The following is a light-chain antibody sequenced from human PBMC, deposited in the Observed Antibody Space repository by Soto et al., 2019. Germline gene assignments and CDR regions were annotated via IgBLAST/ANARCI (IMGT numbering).Light chain of an antibody. Sequence: EIMMTQSPATLSVSPGQTATLSCRASQSISTYLVWYQQKPGQAPRLLMYDASNRATGIPARFRGSGSGTDFTLTISSLEPEDFAVYYCQQRSTTFGGGTKVDIK. V-gene: IGKV3-11*01. CDR1: QSISTY. CDR3: QQRSTT. J-gene: IGKJ4*01. CDR2: DAS.